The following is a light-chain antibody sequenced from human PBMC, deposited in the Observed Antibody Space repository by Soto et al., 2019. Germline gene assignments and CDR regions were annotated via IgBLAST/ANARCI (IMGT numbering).Light chain of an antibody. J-gene: IGLJ2*01. V-gene: IGLV1-44*01. CDR3: ASWDDSLNGVF. CDR1: SSRFGDNT. CDR2: NSD. Sequence: QSVLTQAPSASGTPGQRVTISCSGSSSRFGDNTVNWYQQLPGTAPNLLIYNSDKRPSGVPDRFSGSKSGTSASLAISGLQSEDEADYYCASWDDSLNGVFFGGGTKLTVL.